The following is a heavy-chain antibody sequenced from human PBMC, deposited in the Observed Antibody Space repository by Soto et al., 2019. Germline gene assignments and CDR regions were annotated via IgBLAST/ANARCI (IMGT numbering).Heavy chain of an antibody. V-gene: IGHV3-33*01. CDR2: IWYDGSNK. Sequence: PGGSLRLSCAASGFTFSSYGMHWVRQAPGKGLEWVAVIWYDGSNKYYADSVKGRFTISRDNSKNTLYLQMNSLRAEDTAVYYCARDPNPIVSGILTGYYRGYYYYYGMDVWGQGTTVTVSS. D-gene: IGHD3-9*01. CDR3: ARDPNPIVSGILTGYYRGYYYYYGMDV. CDR1: GFTFSSYG. J-gene: IGHJ6*02.